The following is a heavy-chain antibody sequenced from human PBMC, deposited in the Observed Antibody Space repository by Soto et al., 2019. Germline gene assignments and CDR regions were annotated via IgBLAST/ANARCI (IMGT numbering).Heavy chain of an antibody. CDR1: GFTIDDYA. Sequence: EVQLVESGGGLVQPGGSLTLSCTASGFTIDDYAMHWVRQAPGKGLEWVSGIGWNGGNIRYGDSVKGRFTISRDNAENSLHLQMNSLRAEDTALYYCAKDTGGYNFYYFDDWGQGTLVTVSS. D-gene: IGHD5-12*01. CDR3: AKDTGGYNFYYFDD. CDR2: IGWNGGNI. J-gene: IGHJ4*02. V-gene: IGHV3-9*01.